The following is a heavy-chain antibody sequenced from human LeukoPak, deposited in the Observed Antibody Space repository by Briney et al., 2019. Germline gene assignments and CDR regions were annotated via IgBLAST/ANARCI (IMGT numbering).Heavy chain of an antibody. D-gene: IGHD2-2*01. Sequence: VASVKVSCKASGGTFSSYAISWVRQAPGQGLEWMGGIIPIFSTANYAQKFQGRVTITADESTSTAYMELSSLRSEDTAVYYCARYCSSTSCPISDWGQGTLVTVSS. J-gene: IGHJ4*02. CDR3: ARYCSSTSCPISD. V-gene: IGHV1-69*13. CDR2: IIPIFSTA. CDR1: GGTFSSYA.